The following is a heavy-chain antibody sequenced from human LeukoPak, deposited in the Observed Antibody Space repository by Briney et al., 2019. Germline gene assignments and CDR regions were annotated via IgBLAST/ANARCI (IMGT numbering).Heavy chain of an antibody. CDR3: ARISSGWYKNYYYYMDV. D-gene: IGHD6-19*01. Sequence: GGSLRLSCAASGFTFSSYSMHWVRQAPGKGLVWVSRIKTDGTTTTYADSVKGRFTISRDNAKNSLYLQMNSLRAEDTAVYYCARISSGWYKNYYYYMDVWGKGTTVTVSS. J-gene: IGHJ6*03. V-gene: IGHV3-74*03. CDR2: IKTDGTTT. CDR1: GFTFSSYS.